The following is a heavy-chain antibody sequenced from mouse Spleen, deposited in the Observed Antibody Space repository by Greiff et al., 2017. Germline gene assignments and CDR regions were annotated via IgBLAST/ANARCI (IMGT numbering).Heavy chain of an antibody. CDR2: IDPSDSET. CDR1: GYTFTSYW. D-gene: IGHD1-1*02. Sequence: QVQLQQPGAELVRPGSSVKLSCKASGYTFTSYWMHWVKQRPIQGLEWIGNIDPSDSETHYNQKFKDKATLTVDKSSSTAYMQLSSLTSEDSAVYYCARLGMIGGNYIDYWGQGTTLTVSS. V-gene: IGHV1-52*01. J-gene: IGHJ2*01. CDR3: ARLGMIGGNYIDY.